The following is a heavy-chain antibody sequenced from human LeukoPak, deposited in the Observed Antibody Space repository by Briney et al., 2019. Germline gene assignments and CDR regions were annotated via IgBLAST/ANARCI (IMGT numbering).Heavy chain of an antibody. CDR3: ARGDGYCSGGSCPTGFDY. D-gene: IGHD2-15*01. CDR2: IRYDGSNK. CDR1: GFTFSSYG. Sequence: GGSLRLSCAASGFTFSSYGMHWVRQAPGKGLEWVAFIRYDGSNKYYADSVKGRFTISRDNSKNTLYLQMNSLRAEDTAVYYCARGDGYCSGGSCPTGFDYWGQGTLVTVSS. J-gene: IGHJ4*02. V-gene: IGHV3-30*02.